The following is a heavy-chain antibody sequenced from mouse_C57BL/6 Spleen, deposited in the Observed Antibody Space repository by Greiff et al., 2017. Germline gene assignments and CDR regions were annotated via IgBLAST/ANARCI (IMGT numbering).Heavy chain of an antibody. CDR1: GFTFSSYT. D-gene: IGHD2-3*01. J-gene: IGHJ4*01. V-gene: IGHV5-9*01. CDR3: ERLSIYDGYHYYAMDY. CDR2: ISGGGGNT. Sequence: EVKLVESGGGLVKPGGSLKLSCAASGFTFSSYTMSWVRQTPEKRLEWVATISGGGGNTYYPASVKGRFPISRDNAKNTLYLQMSSLRSEDTALYYCERLSIYDGYHYYAMDYWGQGTSVTVSS.